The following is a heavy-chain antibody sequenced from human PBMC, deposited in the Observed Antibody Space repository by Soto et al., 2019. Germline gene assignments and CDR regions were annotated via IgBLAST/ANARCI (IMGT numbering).Heavy chain of an antibody. V-gene: IGHV1-69*12. CDR2: IIPIFGTA. J-gene: IGHJ6*02. Sequence: QVQLVQSGAEVKKPGSSVKVSCKASGGTFSSYAISWVRQAPGQGLEWMGGIIPIFGTAKYAQKFQGRVTMTANESTNTCYRELSSLRSKDTAVYYCATHPMATITHYYGMDVWCQGTPVTVSS. CDR3: ATHPMATITHYYGMDV. D-gene: IGHD5-12*01. CDR1: GGTFSSYA.